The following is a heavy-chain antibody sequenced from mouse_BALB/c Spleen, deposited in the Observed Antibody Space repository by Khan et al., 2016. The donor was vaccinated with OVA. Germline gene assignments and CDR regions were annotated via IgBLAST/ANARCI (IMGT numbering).Heavy chain of an antibody. Sequence: EVQLQESGPGLVKPSQSLSLTCSVTGYSITSGYYWNWIRQFPGNKLEWMGFISYDGSNNYNPSFKNRISITRDTSKNQFFLKLNSVTTEDTATYYCARDYRPRYFDVWGEGTSVTVSS. J-gene: IGHJ1*01. V-gene: IGHV3-6*02. CDR2: ISYDGSN. CDR1: GYSITSGYY. CDR3: ARDYRPRYFDV.